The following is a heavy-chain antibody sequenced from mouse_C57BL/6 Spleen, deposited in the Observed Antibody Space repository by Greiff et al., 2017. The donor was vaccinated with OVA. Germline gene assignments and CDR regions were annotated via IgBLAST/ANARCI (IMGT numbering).Heavy chain of an antibody. CDR1: GYTFTDSN. CDR2: INPNNGGT. J-gene: IGHJ3*01. V-gene: IGHV1-22*01. Sequence: VKLMESGPELVKPGASVKMSCKASGYTFTDSNMHWVKQSHGQSLAWIGYINPNNGGTSYNQKFKGKATLTVTKSSSTAYMELRSLTSEDSAVYYCARSGWLLLFAYGGQGTLVTVSA. CDR3: ARSGWLLLFAY. D-gene: IGHD2-3*01.